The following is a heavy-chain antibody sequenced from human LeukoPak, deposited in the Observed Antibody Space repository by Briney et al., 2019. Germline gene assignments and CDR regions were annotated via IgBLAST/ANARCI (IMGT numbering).Heavy chain of an antibody. J-gene: IGHJ4*02. Sequence: GSSVKVSCKASGGTFRSYAISWVRQAPGQGLEWMGRIIPILGIANYAQKFQGRVTITADKSTSTAYMELSSLRSEDTAVYYCASGHDYGDYDYWGQGTLVTVSS. CDR3: ASGHDYGDYDY. CDR2: IIPILGIA. V-gene: IGHV1-69*04. CDR1: GGTFRSYA. D-gene: IGHD4-17*01.